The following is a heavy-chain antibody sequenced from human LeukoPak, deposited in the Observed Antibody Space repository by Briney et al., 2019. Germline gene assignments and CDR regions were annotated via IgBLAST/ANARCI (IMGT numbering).Heavy chain of an antibody. CDR1: GGSFSGYY. J-gene: IGHJ5*02. Sequence: SETLSLTCAVYGGSFSGYYWSWIRQPPGKGLEWIGEINHSGSTNYNPSLKSRVTISVDTSKNQLSLKLSSVTAADTAVYYCARSGGAWRITGTTKWFDPWGQGTLVTVSS. CDR2: INHSGST. CDR3: ARSGGAWRITGTTKWFDP. D-gene: IGHD1-20*01. V-gene: IGHV4-34*01.